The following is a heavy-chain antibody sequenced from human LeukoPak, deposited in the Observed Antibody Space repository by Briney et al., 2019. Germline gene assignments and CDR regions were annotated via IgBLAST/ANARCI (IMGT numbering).Heavy chain of an antibody. CDR1: GFTFSSYE. CDR2: ISSSGSTI. D-gene: IGHD6-19*01. V-gene: IGHV3-48*03. CDR3: ARGDTGYSSGWGIVVGY. J-gene: IGHJ4*02. Sequence: PGGSLRLSCAASGFTFSSYEMNWVRQAPGKGLEWVSYISSSGSTIYYADSVKGRFTISRDNAKNSLFLQMNSLRAEDTAVYYCARGDTGYSSGWGIVVGYWGQGTLVTVSS.